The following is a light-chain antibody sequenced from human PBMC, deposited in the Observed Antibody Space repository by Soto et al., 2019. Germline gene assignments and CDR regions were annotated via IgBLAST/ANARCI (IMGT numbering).Light chain of an antibody. CDR3: SSYTSSSNVV. Sequence: QSALTQPASVSGSPGQSITISCTGTSSDVGIYKYVSWYQQHPGKAPNLMIYEVTNRPSGVSNRFSGSKSGNTASLTISGLQAEDEADYYCSSYTSSSNVVFGGGTKLTVL. J-gene: IGLJ2*01. CDR2: EVT. V-gene: IGLV2-14*01. CDR1: SSDVGIYKY.